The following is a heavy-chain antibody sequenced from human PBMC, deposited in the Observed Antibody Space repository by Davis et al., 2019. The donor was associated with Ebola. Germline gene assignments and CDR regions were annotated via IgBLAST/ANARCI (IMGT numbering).Heavy chain of an antibody. Sequence: MPSETLSLTCTVSGGSISSSSYYWGWIRQPPGKGLEWIGEINHSGSTNYNPSLKSRVTISVDTSKNQFSLKLSSVTAADTAVYYCARGKQQLDPFDYWGQGTLVTVSS. V-gene: IGHV4-39*01. J-gene: IGHJ4*02. CDR2: INHSGST. D-gene: IGHD6-13*01. CDR3: ARGKQQLDPFDY. CDR1: GGSISSSSYY.